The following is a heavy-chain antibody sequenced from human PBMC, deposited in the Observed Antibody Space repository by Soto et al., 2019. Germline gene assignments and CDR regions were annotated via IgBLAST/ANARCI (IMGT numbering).Heavy chain of an antibody. V-gene: IGHV3-7*03. CDR2: IKGDGSDP. CDR3: ARDPVTAD. CDR1: VFTLNNYY. J-gene: IGHJ4*02. Sequence: GWSLRLSCASSVFTLNNYYLSWVRQAPGKGLEWVGNIKGDGSDPHYVDSVKGRFTISRDNAENSIYLQMNSLKAEDTAMYYCARDPVTADWGQGTLVTVSS.